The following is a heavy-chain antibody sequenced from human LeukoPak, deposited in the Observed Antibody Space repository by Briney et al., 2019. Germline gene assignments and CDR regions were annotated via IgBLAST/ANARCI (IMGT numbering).Heavy chain of an antibody. V-gene: IGHV7-4-1*02. CDR2: INTNTGNP. CDR3: GSKLEQTNYYYYYYYMDV. Sequence: ASVKVSCKASGYTFTSYAMNWVRHAPGQGLEWMGWINTNTGNPTYAQGFTGRFVFSLDTSVSTAYLQISSLKAEDTAVYYCGSKLEQTNYYYYYYYMDVWGKGTTVTVSS. J-gene: IGHJ6*03. CDR1: GYTFTSYA. D-gene: IGHD1-1*01.